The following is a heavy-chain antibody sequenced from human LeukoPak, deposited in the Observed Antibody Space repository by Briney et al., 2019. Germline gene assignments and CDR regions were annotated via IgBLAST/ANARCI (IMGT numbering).Heavy chain of an antibody. J-gene: IGHJ5*02. Sequence: PSETLSLTCAVYGGSFSGYYWSWIRQPPGKGLEWIGEINHSGSTNYNPSLKSRVTISVDKSKNQFSLKLSSVTAADTAVYYCAHSGSLGWFDPWGQGTLVTVSS. CDR1: GGSFSGYY. CDR3: AHSGSLGWFDP. V-gene: IGHV4-34*01. D-gene: IGHD1-26*01. CDR2: INHSGST.